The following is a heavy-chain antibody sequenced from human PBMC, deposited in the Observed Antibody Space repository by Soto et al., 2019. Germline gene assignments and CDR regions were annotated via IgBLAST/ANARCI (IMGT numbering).Heavy chain of an antibody. CDR2: INPSGGST. J-gene: IGHJ4*02. CDR3: AREIGGYCSSTSCLFDY. D-gene: IGHD2-2*01. CDR1: GYTFTSYY. Sequence: ASVKVSCKASGYTFTSYYMHWVRQAPGQGLEWMGIINPSGGSTSYAQKFQGRVTMTRDTSTSTVYMELSSLRSEDTAVYYCAREIGGYCSSTSCLFDYWGQGTLVTVSS. V-gene: IGHV1-46*03.